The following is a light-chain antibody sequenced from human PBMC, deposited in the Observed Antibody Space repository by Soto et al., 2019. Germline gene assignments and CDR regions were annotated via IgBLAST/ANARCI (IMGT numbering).Light chain of an antibody. J-gene: IGLJ2*01. CDR1: SSDVGGYNY. CDR2: DVS. Sequence: QSALTQPASVSGSPGQSTTISCTGISSDVGGYNYVSWYQQHPDKAPKLMIYDVSNRRSGVSNRFSGSKSGNTASLTISGLQAEDEADYYCYSYTSSSTVLFGGGTKVTVL. V-gene: IGLV2-14*01. CDR3: YSYTSSSTVL.